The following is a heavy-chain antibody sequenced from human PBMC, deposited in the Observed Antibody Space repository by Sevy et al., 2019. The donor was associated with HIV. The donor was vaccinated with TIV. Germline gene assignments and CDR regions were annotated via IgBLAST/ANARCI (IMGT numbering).Heavy chain of an antibody. J-gene: IGHJ4*02. CDR1: GFTFSSYG. D-gene: IGHD3-10*01. V-gene: IGHV3-30*18. CDR2: ISYDGSNK. CDR3: AKVPSGSYPDY. Sequence: GGSLRLSCAASGFTFSSYGMHWVRQAPGKGLEWVAVISYDGSNKYYADSVKGRFTISRDNSKNTLYLQMNSLRAEDTAVYCCAKVPSGSYPDYWGQGTLVTVSS.